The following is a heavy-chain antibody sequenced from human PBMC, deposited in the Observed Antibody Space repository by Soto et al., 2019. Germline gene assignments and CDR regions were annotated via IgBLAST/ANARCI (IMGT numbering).Heavy chain of an antibody. CDR1: GFTFSSYA. Sequence: LRLSCAASGFTFSSYAMSWVRQAPGKGLEWVSAISGSGGSTYYADSVKGRFTISRDNSKNTLYLQMNSLRAEDTAVYYCAKCPLITMVRGVTPDYWGQGTLVTVSS. D-gene: IGHD3-10*01. V-gene: IGHV3-23*01. CDR3: AKCPLITMVRGVTPDY. J-gene: IGHJ4*02. CDR2: ISGSGGST.